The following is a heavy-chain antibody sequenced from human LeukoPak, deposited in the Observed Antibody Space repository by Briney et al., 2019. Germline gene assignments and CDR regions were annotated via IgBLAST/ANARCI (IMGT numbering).Heavy chain of an antibody. CDR2: INHSGST. V-gene: IGHV4-34*01. D-gene: IGHD4-17*01. CDR1: GGSFSGYY. Sequence: WETLSLTCAVYGGSFSGYYWSWIRQPPGKGLEWIGEINHSGSTNYNPSLKSRVTITVDTTKNQYSLKLSSVTAAAAAVYYCARGSNLYGINYWGQGTLVTVSS. CDR3: ARGSNLYGINY. J-gene: IGHJ4*02.